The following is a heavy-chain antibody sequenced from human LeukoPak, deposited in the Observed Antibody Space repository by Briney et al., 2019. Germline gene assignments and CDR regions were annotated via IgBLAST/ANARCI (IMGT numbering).Heavy chain of an antibody. CDR3: ARGPFDY. CDR1: GGSFSGYY. CDR2: INHSGST. J-gene: IGHJ4*02. Sequence: SETLSLTCAVYGGSFSGYYWSWIRQPPGKGLEWIGEINHSGSTNYNPSLKSRVTISVDTSKNQSSLKLSSVTAADTAVYYCARGPFDYWGQGTLVTVSS. V-gene: IGHV4-34*01.